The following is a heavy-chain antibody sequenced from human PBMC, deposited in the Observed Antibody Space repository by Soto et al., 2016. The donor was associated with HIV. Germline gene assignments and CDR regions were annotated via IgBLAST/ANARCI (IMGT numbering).Heavy chain of an antibody. V-gene: IGHV4-31*03. J-gene: IGHJ1*01. CDR1: GGSISSGGHH. CDR3: ARGPGPGXYGGRPAEYFST. CDR2: IYYSGST. Sequence: QVQLQESGPGLVKPSQTLSLTCSVSGGSISSGGHHWSWIRQHPEKGLEWIGYIYYSGSTYYNPSLKSRVTISGDTSKNHFSLNLTSVTAADTAVYYCARGPGPGXYGGRPAEYFSTGARAPWSPSPQ. D-gene: IGHD1-26*01.